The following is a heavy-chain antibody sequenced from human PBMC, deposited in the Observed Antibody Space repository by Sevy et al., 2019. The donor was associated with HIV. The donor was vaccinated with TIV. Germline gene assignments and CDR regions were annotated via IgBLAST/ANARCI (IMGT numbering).Heavy chain of an antibody. CDR2: IYSGGST. Sequence: GGSLRLSCAASRFTVSSNYMSWVRQAPGKGLEWVSVIYSGGSTYYADTVKGRFTSSIDNSKNTLYLQMNSVRAEDTAVYYCARGWDGWFDPWGQGTLVTVSS. J-gene: IGHJ5*02. V-gene: IGHV3-53*01. D-gene: IGHD1-26*01. CDR3: ARGWDGWFDP. CDR1: RFTVSSNY.